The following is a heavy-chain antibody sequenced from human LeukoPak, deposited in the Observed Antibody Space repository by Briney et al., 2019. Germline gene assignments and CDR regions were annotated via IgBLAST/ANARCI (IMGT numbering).Heavy chain of an antibody. CDR2: INPNSGGT. D-gene: IGHD3-22*01. Sequence: GASVKVSCKTSGYTFTGYYMHWVRQAPGQGLEWMGRINPNSGGTNYAQKFQGRVTMTRDTSITTAYMELSRLRSDDTAVYYCATDAWGYYDSSGYYRQADYWGQGTQVTVSS. CDR1: GYTFTGYY. CDR3: ATDAWGYYDSSGYYRQADY. J-gene: IGHJ4*02. V-gene: IGHV1-2*06.